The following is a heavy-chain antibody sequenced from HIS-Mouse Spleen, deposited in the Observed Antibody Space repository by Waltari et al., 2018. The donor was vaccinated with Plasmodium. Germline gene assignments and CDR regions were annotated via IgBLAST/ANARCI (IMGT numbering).Heavy chain of an antibody. Sequence: QVLLQLWGAGLLQPSELLSLTCAVYGGSFSGFHWCWRRQPPGKGLEWIGEINHSGSTNYNPSLKSRVTISVDTSKNQFALKLSSVTAADTAVYYCARVTSSGVYWYFDLWGRGTLVTVSS. V-gene: IGHV4-34*01. D-gene: IGHD3-3*01. J-gene: IGHJ2*01. CDR2: INHSGST. CDR3: ARVTSSGVYWYFDL. CDR1: GGSFSGFH.